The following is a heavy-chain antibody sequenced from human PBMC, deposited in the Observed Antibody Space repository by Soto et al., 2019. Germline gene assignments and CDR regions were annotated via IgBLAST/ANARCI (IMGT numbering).Heavy chain of an antibody. CDR2: IRSKAYGGTT. J-gene: IGHJ4*02. D-gene: IGHD3-10*01. CDR1: GFTFGDYA. V-gene: IGHV3-49*03. CDR3: TRNTDGGVLDY. Sequence: PGGSLRLSCTASGFTFGDYAMRWFRQAPGKGLEWVGFIRSKAYGGTTEYAASVKGRFTISRDDSKSIAYLQMNSLKTEDTAVYYCTRNTDGGVLDYWGQGTLVTVSS.